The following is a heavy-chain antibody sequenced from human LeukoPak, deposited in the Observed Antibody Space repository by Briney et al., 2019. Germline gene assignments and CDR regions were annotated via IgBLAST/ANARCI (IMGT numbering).Heavy chain of an antibody. J-gene: IGHJ4*02. D-gene: IGHD7-27*01. CDR3: AEDTPGVGIDY. CDR1: GFTFSSYG. CDR2: ISYDGSNK. Sequence: GGSLRLSCAASGFTFSSYGMHWVRQAPGKGLEWVALISYDGSNKYYADSVKGRFTISRDNSKNTLYLQMNSLRTEDTAVYYCAEDTPGVGIDYWGQGTLVTVSS. V-gene: IGHV3-30*18.